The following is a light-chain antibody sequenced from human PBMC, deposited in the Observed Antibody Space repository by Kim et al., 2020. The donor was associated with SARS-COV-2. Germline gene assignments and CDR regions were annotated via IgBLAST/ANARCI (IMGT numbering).Light chain of an antibody. Sequence: SPEERATRSCGASQSVSSYLACYQQKPGQAPRLLIYDTAIRATGIPARFSGSGAGTDFTLTISSLEPEDFAVYYCQQRSNWPGITFGEGTRLEIK. CDR2: DTA. V-gene: IGKV3-11*01. CDR3: QQRSNWPGIT. CDR1: QSVSSY. J-gene: IGKJ5*01.